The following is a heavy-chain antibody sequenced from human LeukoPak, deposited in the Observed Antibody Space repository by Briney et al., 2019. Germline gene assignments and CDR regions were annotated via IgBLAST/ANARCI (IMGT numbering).Heavy chain of an antibody. CDR3: AKRTVAFDY. Sequence: GGSLRLSCAASGFTFSSYSMNWVRQAPGEGLEWVSSISGSGGSPIYADSVKGRFTISRDNSKNTLYLQMNSLRAEDTAIYYCAKRTVAFDYWGQGSLVTVSS. J-gene: IGHJ4*02. V-gene: IGHV3-23*01. CDR2: ISGSGGSP. CDR1: GFTFSSYS. D-gene: IGHD3/OR15-3a*01.